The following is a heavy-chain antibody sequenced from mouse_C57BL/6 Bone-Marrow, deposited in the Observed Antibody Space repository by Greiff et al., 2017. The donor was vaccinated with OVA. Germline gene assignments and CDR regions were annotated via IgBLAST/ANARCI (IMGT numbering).Heavy chain of an antibody. J-gene: IGHJ4*01. CDR3: ARGNFGSSFYAMDY. D-gene: IGHD1-1*01. Sequence: EVQLQQSVAELVRPGASVKLSCTASGFNIKNTYMPWVKQRPEQGLEWIGRIDPANDNTKYAPKFQGKATMTADPSSNTAYLQLSSLSSEDTAVYCCARGNFGSSFYAMDYWGQGTSVTVSS. V-gene: IGHV14-3*01. CDR1: GFNIKNTY. CDR2: IDPANDNT.